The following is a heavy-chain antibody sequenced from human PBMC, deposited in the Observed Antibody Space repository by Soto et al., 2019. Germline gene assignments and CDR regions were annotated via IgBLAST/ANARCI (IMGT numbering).Heavy chain of an antibody. J-gene: IGHJ4*02. CDR1: GFTFSSYA. D-gene: IGHD3-10*01. V-gene: IGHV3-64D*06. CDR2: ISSSGGST. CDR3: VKDSRESIWFGESSFDY. Sequence: PGGSLRLSCSASGFTFSSYAMHWVRQAPGKGLEYVSAISSSGGSTYYADSVKGRFTISRDNSKNTLYLQMSSLRAEDTAVYYCVKDSRESIWFGESSFDYWGQGTLVTVSS.